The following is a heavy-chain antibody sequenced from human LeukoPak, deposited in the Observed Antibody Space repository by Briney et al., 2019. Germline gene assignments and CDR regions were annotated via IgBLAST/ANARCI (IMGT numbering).Heavy chain of an antibody. CDR2: IYYSGST. CDR3: ARGPGDWFDP. CDR1: GGSISSYY. J-gene: IGHJ5*02. V-gene: IGHV4-59*01. Sequence: SETLSLTCTVTGGSISSYYWSWIRQPPGKGLEWIGYIYYSGSTNYNPSLKSRVTISVDTSKNQFCLKLSSVTAADTAVYYCARGPGDWFDPWGQGTLVTVSS.